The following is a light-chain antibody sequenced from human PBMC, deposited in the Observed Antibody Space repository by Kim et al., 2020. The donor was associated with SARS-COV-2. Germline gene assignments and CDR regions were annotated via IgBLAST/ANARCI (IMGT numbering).Light chain of an antibody. CDR2: DKN. V-gene: IGLV1-51*01. Sequence: GQNVTISGSGTTSNIGNNYVSWYQQFPGTAPKLLIYDKNQRPSGIPDRFSGSKSGTSATLGITGLQTGDEANYYCSTWDTSLRVWLFGGGTQLTVL. CDR3: STWDTSLRVWL. J-gene: IGLJ3*02. CDR1: TSNIGNNY.